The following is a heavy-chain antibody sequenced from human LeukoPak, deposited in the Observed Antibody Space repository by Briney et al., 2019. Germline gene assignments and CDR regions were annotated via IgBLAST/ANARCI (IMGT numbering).Heavy chain of an antibody. Sequence: PGGSLRLSCAASGFTFSSYAMNWVRQAPGKGLEWVSSISSTSSYIYYADSVKGRFTISRDNAKNSLYLQMNSLRAEDTAVYYCAELGITMIGGVWGRGTTVTISS. D-gene: IGHD3-10*02. CDR1: GFTFSSYA. J-gene: IGHJ6*04. V-gene: IGHV3-21*01. CDR3: AELGITMIGGV. CDR2: ISSTSSYI.